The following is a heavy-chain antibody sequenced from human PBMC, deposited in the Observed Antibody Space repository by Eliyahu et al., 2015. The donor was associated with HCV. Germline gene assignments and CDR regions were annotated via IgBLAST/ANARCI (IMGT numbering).Heavy chain of an antibody. CDR1: GFTFRSXG. CDR3: AKDIGYGHPPYYFDY. J-gene: IGHJ4*02. V-gene: IGHV3-30*18. CDR2: ISYDGSNK. Sequence: QVQLVESGGGVVQPGRSLRLXCAAXGFTFRSXGMHWVRQAPGKGLEWVAVISYDGSNKYYADSVKGRFTISRDNSKNTLYLQMNSLRAEDTAVYYCAKDIGYGHPPYYFDYWGQGTLVTVSS. D-gene: IGHD5-18*01.